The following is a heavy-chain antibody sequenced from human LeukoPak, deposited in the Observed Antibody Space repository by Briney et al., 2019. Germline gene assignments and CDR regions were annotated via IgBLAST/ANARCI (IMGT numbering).Heavy chain of an antibody. D-gene: IGHD2-8*02. CDR1: GDSVSSNSAG. V-gene: IGHV6-1*01. CDR2: TYYRSKWYN. J-gene: IGHJ4*02. Sequence: LTLSLTCAISGDSVSSNSAGWNWIRQSPLRGLEWLGRTYYRSKWYNDYAVSVKSRITINPDTSKNQFSLQLNSVTPEDTAVYFCARFAGGHFDYWGQGTLVAVSS. CDR3: ARFAGGHFDY.